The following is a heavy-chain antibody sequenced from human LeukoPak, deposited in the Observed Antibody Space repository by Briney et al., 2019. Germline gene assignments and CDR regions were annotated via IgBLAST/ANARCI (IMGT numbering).Heavy chain of an antibody. Sequence: ASVKVSCTASGYSFSDFYIHWLRQAPGQGLEWLGWINPNSGGTNFAQYFQGRVTMTRDTSTSTVYMELSSLRSDDTAVYYCARPLGSLKEYWWFDPWGQGTLVTVSS. CDR3: ARPLGSLKEYWWFDP. V-gene: IGHV1-2*02. CDR1: GYSFSDFY. J-gene: IGHJ5*02. CDR2: INPNSGGT. D-gene: IGHD2/OR15-2a*01.